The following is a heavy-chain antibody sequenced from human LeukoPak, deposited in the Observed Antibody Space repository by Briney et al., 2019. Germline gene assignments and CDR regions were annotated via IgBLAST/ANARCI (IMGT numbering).Heavy chain of an antibody. D-gene: IGHD3-22*01. CDR1: GFTFSSYA. CDR2: ISGSGGST. CDR3: AKERRVKYYYDSSGYSSGYDY. Sequence: PGGSLRLSCAASGFTFSSYAMSWVRQAPGKGLEWVSGISGSGGSTYYADPMKGRFTISRDNSKNTLYLQMNSLRAEDTAVYYCAKERRVKYYYDSSGYSSGYDYWGQGTLVTVSS. J-gene: IGHJ4*02. V-gene: IGHV3-23*01.